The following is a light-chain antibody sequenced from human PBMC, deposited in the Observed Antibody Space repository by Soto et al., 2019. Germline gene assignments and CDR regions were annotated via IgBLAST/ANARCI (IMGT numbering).Light chain of an antibody. CDR1: SSDVGRYSL. V-gene: IGLV2-8*01. Sequence: QSVLTQPASVSGSPGQSIVISCTGTSSDVGRYSLVSWYQHHPGKAPKLMIYEVSKRPSGVPDRFSASKSGNTASLTVSGLQTEDEADYYCSSYAGSNNYVVFGGGTKVTVL. CDR2: EVS. CDR3: SSYAGSNNYVV. J-gene: IGLJ2*01.